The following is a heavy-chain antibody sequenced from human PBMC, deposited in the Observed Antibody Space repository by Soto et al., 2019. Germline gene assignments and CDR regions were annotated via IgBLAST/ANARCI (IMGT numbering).Heavy chain of an antibody. Sequence: AWGSLRLSCAASGFAFISYAIIFFRQSPFKGLEWVSAISGSGGSTYYADSVKGRFTISRDNSKNTLYLQMNSLRAEDTAVYYCAKVKSGSFLYYYYYYGMDVWGQGTTVTVSS. CDR3: AKVKSGSFLYYYYYYGMDV. D-gene: IGHD2-15*01. CDR1: GFAFISYA. V-gene: IGHV3-23*01. CDR2: ISGSGGST. J-gene: IGHJ6*02.